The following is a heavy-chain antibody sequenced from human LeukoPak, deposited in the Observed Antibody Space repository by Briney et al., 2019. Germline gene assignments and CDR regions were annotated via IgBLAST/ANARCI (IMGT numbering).Heavy chain of an antibody. J-gene: IGHJ4*02. Sequence: GGSLRLSCAASGFTFSGSAMHWVRQASGKGLEWVGRIRSKANSYATAYAASVKGRFTISRDDSKNTAYLQMNSLKTEDTAVYYCTIPPIDGSSSWYVNGYWGQGTLVTVSS. D-gene: IGHD6-13*01. V-gene: IGHV3-73*01. CDR3: TIPPIDGSSSWYVNGY. CDR2: IRSKANSYAT. CDR1: GFTFSGSA.